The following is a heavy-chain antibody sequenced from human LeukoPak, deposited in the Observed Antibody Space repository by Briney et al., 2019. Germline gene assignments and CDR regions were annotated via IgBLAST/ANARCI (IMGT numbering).Heavy chain of an antibody. D-gene: IGHD3-10*01. V-gene: IGHV4-61*02. CDR2: IYISGSI. Sequence: PSQTLSLTCTVSGGSISSGSYYWSWIRQPAGKGLEWIGRIYISGSINYNPSLKSRVPISVDKSKHTFSLELCSVTAADTAVYYCARGGRGIWFDPWGQGTLVTVSS. CDR1: GGSISSGSYY. J-gene: IGHJ5*02. CDR3: ARGGRGIWFDP.